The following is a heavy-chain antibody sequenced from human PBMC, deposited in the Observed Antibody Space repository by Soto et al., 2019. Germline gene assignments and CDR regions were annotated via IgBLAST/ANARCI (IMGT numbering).Heavy chain of an antibody. Sequence: EVQLLESGGGWVQPGGSLRLSCAASGFPFSGYAINWVRQAPGKGLEWVSIISGIGSSTNYADSVKGRFTISRDNSRDTVHLQMNSLRAEDTAVYYCAKSYYVDYDHRLLFDIWCQGTLVTVSS. V-gene: IGHV3-23*01. J-gene: IGHJ4*02. CDR3: AKSYYVDYDHRLLFDI. CDR2: ISGIGSST. CDR1: GFPFSGYA. D-gene: IGHD3-16*01.